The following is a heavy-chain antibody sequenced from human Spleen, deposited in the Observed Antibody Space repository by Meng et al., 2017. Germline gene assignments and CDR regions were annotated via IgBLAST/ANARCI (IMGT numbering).Heavy chain of an antibody. CDR1: GASVSSGSYY. Sequence: SETLSLTCTVSGASVSSGSYYWSWIRQPPGKGLEWIGYIYYSGSTNYNPSLKSRVTISVDTSKNQFSLKLTSVTAADTAVYYCGGILTDIDAFDIWGQGTMVTVSS. J-gene: IGHJ3*02. D-gene: IGHD2-15*01. CDR2: IYYSGST. CDR3: GGILTDIDAFDI. V-gene: IGHV4-61*01.